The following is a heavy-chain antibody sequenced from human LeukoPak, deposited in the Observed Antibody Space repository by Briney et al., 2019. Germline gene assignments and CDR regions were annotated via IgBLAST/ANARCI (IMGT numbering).Heavy chain of an antibody. D-gene: IGHD2-15*01. Sequence: QPGTSLRLSCAASGFTFSSYSMNWVRQAPGKGLEWISYIGGSGARISYADSVKGRFTISRDNAKNSLHLQMNSLRDEDTAVYYCARDWSWSFDYWGQGILVTVSS. V-gene: IGHV3-48*02. CDR1: GFTFSSYS. CDR2: IGGSGARI. CDR3: ARDWSWSFDY. J-gene: IGHJ4*02.